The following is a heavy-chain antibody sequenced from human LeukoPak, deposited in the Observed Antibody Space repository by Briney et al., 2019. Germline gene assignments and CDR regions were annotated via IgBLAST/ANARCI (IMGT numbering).Heavy chain of an antibody. D-gene: IGHD6-13*01. Sequence: GGSLRLSCAASGFTFSEYYMSWVRQAPGKGLEWVSYISSSGSTIYYAVSVKGRFTISRDNAKNTLYLQMNSLRAADTPVYYCAKGGSSWTGYFQHWGQGTLVTVS. CDR1: GFTFSEYY. CDR3: AKGGSSWTGYFQH. CDR2: ISSSGSTI. V-gene: IGHV3-11*01. J-gene: IGHJ1*01.